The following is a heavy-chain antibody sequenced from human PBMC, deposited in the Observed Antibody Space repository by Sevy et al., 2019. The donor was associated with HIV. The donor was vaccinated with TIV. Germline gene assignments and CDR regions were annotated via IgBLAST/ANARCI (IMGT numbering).Heavy chain of an antibody. CDR3: ARAYYDFWSGYYSEVEYFDL. V-gene: IGHV3-48*02. CDR1: GFTFSSYS. J-gene: IGHJ2*01. Sequence: GGSLRLSCAASGFTFSSYSMNWVRQAPGKGLEWVSYISSSSSTIYYADSVKGRFTISRDNAKNSLYLQMNSLRDEDTAVYYCARAYYDFWSGYYSEVEYFDLWVRGTLVTVSS. CDR2: ISSSSSTI. D-gene: IGHD3-3*01.